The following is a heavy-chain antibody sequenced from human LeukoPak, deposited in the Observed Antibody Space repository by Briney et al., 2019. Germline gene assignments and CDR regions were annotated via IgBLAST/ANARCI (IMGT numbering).Heavy chain of an antibody. V-gene: IGHV6-1*01. J-gene: IGHJ3*02. CDR1: GDSVSSINAA. D-gene: IGHD1-14*01. CDR2: TYYRSKWGS. CDR3: TRASNRAFDI. Sequence: SQTLSLTCAISGDSVSSINAAWNWIRQSPSRGLEWLGRTYYRSKWGSDYAVSVRSRIIVSPDTSKNQFSLQLNTVTPDDTAVYYCTRASNRAFDIWGQGTMVTVSS.